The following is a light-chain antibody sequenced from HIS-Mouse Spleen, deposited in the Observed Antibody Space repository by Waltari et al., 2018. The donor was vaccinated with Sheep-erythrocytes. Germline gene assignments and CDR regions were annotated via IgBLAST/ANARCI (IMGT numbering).Light chain of an antibody. CDR1: SSDVGVYNY. J-gene: IGLJ3*02. V-gene: IGLV2-14*03. CDR3: SSYTSSSTLV. CDR2: DVS. Sequence: QSALTQPASVSGSPGQSITISCTGTSSDVGVYNYVSWYQQHPGKAPKLMIYDVSNRPSGVSNRFSDSKSGNTASLTISGLQAEDEADYYCSSYTSSSTLVFGGGTKLTVL.